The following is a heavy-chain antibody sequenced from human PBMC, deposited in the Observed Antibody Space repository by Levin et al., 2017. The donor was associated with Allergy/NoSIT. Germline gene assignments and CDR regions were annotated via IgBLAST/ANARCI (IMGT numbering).Heavy chain of an antibody. D-gene: IGHD3-16*01. CDR3: ARKRGYDAFDI. CDR2: ISSSSSYT. Sequence: PGGSLRLSCAASGFTFSDYYMSWIRQAPGKGLEWVSHISSSSSYTNYADSVKGRFTISRYNAKNSLYLQMSSLRAEDTAVYFCARKRGYDAFDIWGQGTMVTVSS. J-gene: IGHJ3*02. CDR1: GFTFSDYY. V-gene: IGHV3-11*03.